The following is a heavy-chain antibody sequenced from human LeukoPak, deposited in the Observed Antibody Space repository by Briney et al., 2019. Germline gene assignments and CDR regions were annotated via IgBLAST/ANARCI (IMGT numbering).Heavy chain of an antibody. V-gene: IGHV4-34*01. CDR3: ARNKSGYYPYYYYYYGMDV. J-gene: IGHJ6*02. D-gene: IGHD3-22*01. CDR1: GGSFSGYY. Sequence: PSETLSFTCAVYGGSFSGYYWSWIRQPPGKGLEWIGEINHSGSTNYNPSLKSRVTISVDTSKNQFSLKLSSVTAADTAVYYCARNKSGYYPYYYYYYGMDVWGQGTTVTVSS. CDR2: INHSGST.